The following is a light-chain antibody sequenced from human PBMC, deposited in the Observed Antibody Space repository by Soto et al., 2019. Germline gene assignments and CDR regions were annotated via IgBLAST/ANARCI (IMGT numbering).Light chain of an antibody. CDR3: CSYAGSYTYV. Sequence: QSVLTQPRSVSGSAGQSVTISCTGTSSDVGGYNYVSWYQHHLGKAPKLMIYDVTKRPSGVRDRFSASKSGNTASLTTSGLQAEDEADYYCCSYAGSYTYVFGTGTKVTVL. V-gene: IGLV2-11*01. J-gene: IGLJ1*01. CDR1: SSDVGGYNY. CDR2: DVT.